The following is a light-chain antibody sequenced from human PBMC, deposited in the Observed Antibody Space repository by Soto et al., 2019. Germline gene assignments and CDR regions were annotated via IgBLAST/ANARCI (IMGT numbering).Light chain of an antibody. CDR1: QSFTRTY. J-gene: IGKJ1*01. Sequence: VLTQSPCTLSLSPGERASLSCRASQSFTRTYLAWYQQEPGQAPRLLIYGASTRATGIPDRFSGCGSGTDFTLIISRLEPEDFAVYYCQQYGTLPGTFGQGTKVDIK. CDR2: GAS. CDR3: QQYGTLPGT. V-gene: IGKV3-20*01.